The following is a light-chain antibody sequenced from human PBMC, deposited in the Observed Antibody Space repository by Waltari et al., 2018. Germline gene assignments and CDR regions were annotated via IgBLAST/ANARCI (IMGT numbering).Light chain of an antibody. V-gene: IGKV1-39*01. CDR3: QQTYSIPYT. J-gene: IGKJ2*01. Sequence: DIQLTQSPSSLSASLGDRITITCRTSQNISKFLNWYQQKRGKAPKLLISGASNLQSGVPLSFSGSGSGTDFTLTISSLQPEDFATYYCQQTYSIPYTFGQGTNLEIK. CDR1: QNISKF. CDR2: GAS.